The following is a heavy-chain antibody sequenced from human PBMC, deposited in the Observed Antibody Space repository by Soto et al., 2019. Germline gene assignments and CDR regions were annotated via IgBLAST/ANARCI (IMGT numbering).Heavy chain of an antibody. CDR3: ARYYYDSSFWFDP. V-gene: IGHV4-39*01. J-gene: IGHJ5*02. CDR2: IYYSGST. D-gene: IGHD3-22*01. CDR1: GGSISSSSYY. Sequence: PSETLSLTCTVSGGSISSSSYYWGWIRQPPGKGLEWIGNIYYSGSTYYNPSLKSRVTISVDTSKNQFSLKLSSVTAADTAVYYCARYYYDSSFWFDPWGQGTLVTVSS.